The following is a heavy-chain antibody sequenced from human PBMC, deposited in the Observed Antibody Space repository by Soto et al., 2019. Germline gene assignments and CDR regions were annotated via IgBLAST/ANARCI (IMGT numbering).Heavy chain of an antibody. J-gene: IGHJ6*02. CDR3: ARWRRIVVVARHNHYYYGMDV. V-gene: IGHV1-8*01. CDR2: MNPNSGNT. CDR1: GYTFTSYD. D-gene: IGHD2-15*01. Sequence: GASVKVSCKASGYTFTSYDINWVRQATGQGLEWMGWMNPNSGNTGYAQKFQGRVTMTRNTSISTAYMELSSLRSEDTAVYYCARWRRIVVVARHNHYYYGMDVWGQGTTVTVSS.